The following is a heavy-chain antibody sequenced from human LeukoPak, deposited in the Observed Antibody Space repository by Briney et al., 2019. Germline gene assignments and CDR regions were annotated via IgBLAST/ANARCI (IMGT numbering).Heavy chain of an antibody. CDR3: AKDNLPFDSSDYQLDY. CDR2: ISGDGSRT. J-gene: IGHJ4*02. V-gene: IGHV3-43*02. CDR1: GFTFSSYA. D-gene: IGHD3-22*01. Sequence: GGSLRLSCAASGFTFSSYAMSWVRQAPGKGLEWVSLISGDGSRTYYADSVKGRFTVSRDNSKNSLHLQMNSLRSEDTALYYCAKDNLPFDSSDYQLDYWGQGTLVTVSS.